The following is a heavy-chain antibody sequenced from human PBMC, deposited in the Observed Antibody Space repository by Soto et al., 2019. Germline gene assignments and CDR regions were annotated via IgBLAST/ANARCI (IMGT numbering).Heavy chain of an antibody. CDR3: AKGSY. CDR1: GFTFSSYG. Sequence: GGSLRLSCAASGFTFSSYGMHWVRQAPGKGLEWVAVISYDGSNKYYADSVKGRFTISRDNSKNTLYLQMNSLRAEDTAVYYCAKGSYWGQGTLVTVSS. V-gene: IGHV3-30*18. CDR2: ISYDGSNK. J-gene: IGHJ4*02.